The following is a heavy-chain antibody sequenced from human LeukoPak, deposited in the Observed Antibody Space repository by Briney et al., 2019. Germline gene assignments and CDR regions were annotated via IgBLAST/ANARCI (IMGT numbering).Heavy chain of an antibody. CDR2: INADGSTT. Sequence: GRSLRLSCAASGFTFGNSWVHWVRQAPGKGLVWVSLINADGSTTSYADSVKGRFTISRDNARNTLSLEMNSLTIEDTAVYYCVVVVEPPDSDGFDVWGQGTMITVSS. CDR1: GFTFGNSW. CDR3: VVVVEPPDSDGFDV. V-gene: IGHV3-74*01. D-gene: IGHD1-14*01. J-gene: IGHJ3*01.